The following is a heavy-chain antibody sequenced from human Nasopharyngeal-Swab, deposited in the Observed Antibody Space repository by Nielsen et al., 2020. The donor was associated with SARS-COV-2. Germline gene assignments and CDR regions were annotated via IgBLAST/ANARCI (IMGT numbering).Heavy chain of an antibody. Sequence: GESLKISCAVSGFTFSDSWIHWVRQAPGKGLVWVSRINSDDSRTGYADSVKGRFTISRDNAKNTLYLQMNSLRAEDTAVYYCARDFDKTGDWGQGTLVTVSS. CDR3: ARDFDKTGD. CDR2: INSDDSRT. CDR1: GFTFSDSW. J-gene: IGHJ4*02. D-gene: IGHD7-27*01. V-gene: IGHV3-74*01.